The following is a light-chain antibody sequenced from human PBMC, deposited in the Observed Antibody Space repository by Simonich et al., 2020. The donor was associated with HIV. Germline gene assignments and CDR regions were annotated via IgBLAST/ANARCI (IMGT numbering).Light chain of an antibody. V-gene: IGLV2-23*01. Sequence: QAALTQPASVSGSPGQSITISCTGTSSDVGGYNYVSWYQQHPGKAPKVMIYEGSKRPSEVSNPVSCYKSVNTASLTISGHQSEDEAGYYCCSYAGSSTVVFGGWTKLTVL. CDR2: EGS. CDR3: CSYAGSSTVV. J-gene: IGLJ2*01. CDR1: SSDVGGYNY.